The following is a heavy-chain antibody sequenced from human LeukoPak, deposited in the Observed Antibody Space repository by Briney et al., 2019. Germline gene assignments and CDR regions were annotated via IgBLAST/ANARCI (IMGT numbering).Heavy chain of an antibody. CDR1: GFNVSRNF. D-gene: IGHD5-24*01. CDR3: VRDGGSHFDF. Sequence: PGGSLRLSCAVSGFNVSRNFMSWIRQTPGKGLEWVSVLYAGGPTFYADSVKGRFTISRDFSKNTLSLQMSSLRSEDTAVYYSVRDGGSHFDFWGQGTLVIVSS. J-gene: IGHJ4*02. CDR2: LYAGGPT. V-gene: IGHV3-66*02.